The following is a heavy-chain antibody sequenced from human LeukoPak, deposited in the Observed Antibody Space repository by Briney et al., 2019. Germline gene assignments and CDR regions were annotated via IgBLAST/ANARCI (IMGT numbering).Heavy chain of an antibody. CDR2: ISSNGGST. CDR1: GFTFSSYA. V-gene: IGHV3-64D*06. J-gene: IGHJ3*02. D-gene: IGHD2-15*01. CDR3: ARPTSYCSGGSCYHYDAFDI. Sequence: GGSLRLSCSASGFTFSSYAMHWVRQAPGKGLQYVSAISSNGGSTYYADSVKGRFTISRDNSKNTLYLQMSSLRAEDTAVYYCARPTSYCSGGSCYHYDAFDIWGQGTMVTVSS.